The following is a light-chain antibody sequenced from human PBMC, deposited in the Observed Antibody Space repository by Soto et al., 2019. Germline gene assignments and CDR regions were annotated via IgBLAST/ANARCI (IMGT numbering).Light chain of an antibody. CDR2: GAS. CDR3: QQYNNWPRT. J-gene: IGKJ1*01. V-gene: IGKV3-15*01. CDR1: QSVSSD. Sequence: EIVMTQSPATLSVSPGDRATLSCRASQSVSSDLAWYRQKPGQAPRLLIYGASTRATGIPARFSGSGSGTAFTLTISSLQSEDFAVYYCQQYNNWPRTFGQGTKVEIK.